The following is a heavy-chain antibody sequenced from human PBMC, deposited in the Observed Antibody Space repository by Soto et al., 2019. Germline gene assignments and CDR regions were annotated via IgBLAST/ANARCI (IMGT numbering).Heavy chain of an antibody. D-gene: IGHD3-16*01. Sequence: PGGSLRLSCAASGFTFGSYAMNWLRQAPGRGLECVSFISGSGRTTYCADSVKGRFTVSRDNSKNTLYLQMNSLRAEDTALYYCAKFRGPSYSYYSMDVWGKGTTVTVSS. J-gene: IGHJ6*03. CDR3: AKFRGPSYSYYSMDV. CDR2: ISGSGRTT. CDR1: GFTFGSYA. V-gene: IGHV3-23*01.